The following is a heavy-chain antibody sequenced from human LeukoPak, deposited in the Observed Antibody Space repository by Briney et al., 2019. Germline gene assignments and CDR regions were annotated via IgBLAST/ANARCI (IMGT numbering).Heavy chain of an antibody. D-gene: IGHD3-10*01. CDR2: ISSSGSTI. CDR1: GFTFSSYA. Sequence: GTSLRLSCAASGFTFSSYAMHWVRQAPGKGLEWVSYISSSGSTIYYADSVKGRFTISRDNAKNSLYLQMNSLRAEDTAVYYCARAFSGSYSLDFDYWGQGTLVTVSS. CDR3: ARAFSGSYSLDFDY. V-gene: IGHV3-48*04. J-gene: IGHJ4*02.